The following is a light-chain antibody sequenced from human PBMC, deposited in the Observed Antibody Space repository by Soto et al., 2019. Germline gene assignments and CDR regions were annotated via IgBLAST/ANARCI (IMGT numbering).Light chain of an antibody. CDR2: DVS. J-gene: IGKJ4*01. V-gene: IGKV3-20*01. CDR3: QQYGSTPLT. Sequence: EIVLTQSPGTLSLSPGERATLSCRASQSVRNNYLVWYQQRPGQPPRFLMYDVSTRAAGIPDRFSGSGSGTDFTLTISRLEPEDLAVYYCQQYGSTPLTFGGGTKVEIE. CDR1: QSVRNNY.